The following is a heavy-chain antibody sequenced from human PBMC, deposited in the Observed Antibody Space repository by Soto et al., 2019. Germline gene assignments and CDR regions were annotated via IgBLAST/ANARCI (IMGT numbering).Heavy chain of an antibody. J-gene: IGHJ4*02. V-gene: IGHV1-24*01. Sequence: ASVKVSCKVSGYTLTELSMHRLRQAPGKGLEWMGGFDPEDGETIYAQKFQGRVTMTEDTSTDTAYMELSSLRSEDTAVYYCATDRRTRYCSSTSCYHVFDYPGQGTLVTVPS. CDR1: GYTLTELS. D-gene: IGHD2-2*01. CDR2: FDPEDGET. CDR3: ATDRRTRYCSSTSCYHVFDY.